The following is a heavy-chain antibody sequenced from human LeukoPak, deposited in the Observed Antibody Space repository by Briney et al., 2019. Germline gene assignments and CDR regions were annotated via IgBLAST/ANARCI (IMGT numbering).Heavy chain of an antibody. J-gene: IGHJ4*02. CDR3: ARAKLLLLPRDY. CDR2: ISAYTGNT. CDR1: GYTFTSYG. Sequence: GASVKVSCKASGYTFTSYGINWVRQAPGQGLEWMGWISAYTGNTNYAHKLQGRVTMTTDTSTSSAYMELRSLRSDDTAMYYCARAKLLLLPRDYWGQGTLVTVSS. V-gene: IGHV1-18*01. D-gene: IGHD3-10*01.